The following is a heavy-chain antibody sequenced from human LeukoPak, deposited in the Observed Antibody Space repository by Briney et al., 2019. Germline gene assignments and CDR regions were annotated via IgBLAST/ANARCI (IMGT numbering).Heavy chain of an antibody. CDR3: ARVGRAYSSSWYTFDI. V-gene: IGHV1-24*01. CDR2: FDPEDGET. D-gene: IGHD6-13*01. Sequence: ASVKVSCKVSGYTLTELSMHWVRQAPGKGLEWMGGFDPEDGETIYAQKFQGRVTMTEDTSTDTAYMELSRLRSDDTAVYYCARVGRAYSSSWYTFDIWGQGTMVTVSS. J-gene: IGHJ3*02. CDR1: GYTLTELS.